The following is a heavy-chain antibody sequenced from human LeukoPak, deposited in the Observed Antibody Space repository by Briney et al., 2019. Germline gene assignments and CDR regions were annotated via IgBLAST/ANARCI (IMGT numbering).Heavy chain of an antibody. CDR1: GYTFTGYY. D-gene: IGHD3-22*01. J-gene: IGHJ4*02. V-gene: IGHV1-2*02. CDR3: ARDLRDYYDSSGYGPSIDY. Sequence: ASVKVSCKASGYTFTGYYMHWVRQAPGQGLEWMGWINPNSGGTNYAQKFQGRVTMTRDTSISTAYMELSRLRSDDTAVYYCARDLRDYYDSSGYGPSIDYWGQGTLVTVSS. CDR2: INPNSGGT.